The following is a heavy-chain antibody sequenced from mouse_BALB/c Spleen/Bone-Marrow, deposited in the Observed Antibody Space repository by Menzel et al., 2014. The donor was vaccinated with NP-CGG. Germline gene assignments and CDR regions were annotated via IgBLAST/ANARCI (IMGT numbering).Heavy chain of an antibody. CDR2: INPYNDGT. CDR1: GYTFTSYV. Sequence: EVQLVESGPELVKPGASVKMSCKASGYTFTSYVMHWVKQKPGQGLEWIGYINPYNDGTKYNEKFKGKATLTSDRSSSTAYMELSSLTSEDSAVYYCARGSWVNYFDYWGQGTTLTVSS. J-gene: IGHJ2*01. CDR3: ARGSWVNYFDY. D-gene: IGHD2-1*01. V-gene: IGHV1-14*01.